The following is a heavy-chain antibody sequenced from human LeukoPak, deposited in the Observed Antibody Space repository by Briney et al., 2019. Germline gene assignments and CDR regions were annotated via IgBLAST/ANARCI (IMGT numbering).Heavy chain of an antibody. J-gene: IGHJ4*02. Sequence: PGGSLRLSCTASGFTFGDYAMSWFRQAPGKGLEWVGFIRSKAYGGTTEYAASVKGRFTISRDDSKSIAYLQMNSLKTEDTAVYYCTRAVYSNYPVVFDYWGQGTLVTVSS. CDR2: IRSKAYGGTT. V-gene: IGHV3-49*03. D-gene: IGHD4-11*01. CDR1: GFTFGDYA. CDR3: TRAVYSNYPVVFDY.